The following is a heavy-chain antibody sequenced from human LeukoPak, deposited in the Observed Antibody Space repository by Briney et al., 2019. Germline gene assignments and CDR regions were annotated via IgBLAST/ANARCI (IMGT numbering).Heavy chain of an antibody. J-gene: IGHJ6*03. D-gene: IGHD6-13*01. CDR3: ARQGSIAAAGTPPADYYYYYMDV. CDR1: GGSISSYY. Sequence: SETLSLTCTVSGGSISSYYWSRIRQPPGKGLEWIGYIYYSGSTNYNPSLKSRVTISVDTSKNQFSLKLSSVTAADTAVYYCARQGSIAAAGTPPADYYYYYMDVWGNGTTVTVSS. V-gene: IGHV4-59*08. CDR2: IYYSGST.